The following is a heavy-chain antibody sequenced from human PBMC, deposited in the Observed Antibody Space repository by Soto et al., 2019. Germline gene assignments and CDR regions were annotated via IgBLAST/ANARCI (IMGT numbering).Heavy chain of an antibody. J-gene: IGHJ4*02. CDR2: INPFDGSR. Sequence: QVQLVQSGAEVKKPGASVKVSCKASGYIFTSYYLHGVRQAPGQGLEWMGWINPFDGSRMFAQSFQGRVTMTRDTSTSTVYMELSSLRSEDTAVYYCSRVDPGETSPFDHWGQGTLVTVSS. D-gene: IGHD3-10*01. CDR3: SRVDPGETSPFDH. V-gene: IGHV1-46*03. CDR1: GYIFTSYY.